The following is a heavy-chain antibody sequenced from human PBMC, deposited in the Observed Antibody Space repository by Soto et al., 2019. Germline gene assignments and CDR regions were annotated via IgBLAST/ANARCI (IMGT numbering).Heavy chain of an antibody. CDR3: ARLSAGTRRGYFDY. Sequence: HPGGSLRLSCAASGFTFSSYAMSWVRQAPGKGLEWVSAISGSGGSTYYADSVKGRFTISRDNSKNTLYLQMNSLRAEDTAVYYCARLSAGTRRGYFDYWGQGTLVTVSS. CDR2: ISGSGGST. V-gene: IGHV3-23*01. D-gene: IGHD6-13*01. CDR1: GFTFSSYA. J-gene: IGHJ4*02.